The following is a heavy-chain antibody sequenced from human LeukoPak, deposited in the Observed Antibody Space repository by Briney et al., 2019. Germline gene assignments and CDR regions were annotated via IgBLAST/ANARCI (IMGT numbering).Heavy chain of an antibody. CDR3: AREQWLVRGGGSGWFDP. CDR2: INPNSGGT. D-gene: IGHD6-19*01. V-gene: IGHV1-2*02. CDR1: GYTFTGYY. Sequence: ASVKVSCKASGYTFTGYYMHWVRQAPGQGLEWMGWINPNSGGTNYAQKFQGRVTMTRDPSISTAYMELSRLRSDDTAVYYCAREQWLVRGGGSGWFDPWGQGTLVTVSS. J-gene: IGHJ5*02.